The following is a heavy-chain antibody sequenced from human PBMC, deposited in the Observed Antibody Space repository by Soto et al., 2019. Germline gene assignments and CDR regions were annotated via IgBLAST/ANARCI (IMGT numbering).Heavy chain of an antibody. V-gene: IGHV4-34*01. Sequence: QVQLQQWGAGLLKPSETLSLTCAVYGGSFSGYYWSWIRQPPGKGLEWIGEINHSGSTNYNPSLKSRLTISVDTSKNQFSLKLSSVTAADTAVYYCARVRKLPYKGKLSTITRWFDPWGQGTLVTVSS. CDR1: GGSFSGYY. CDR2: INHSGST. D-gene: IGHD1-20*01. CDR3: ARVRKLPYKGKLSTITRWFDP. J-gene: IGHJ5*02.